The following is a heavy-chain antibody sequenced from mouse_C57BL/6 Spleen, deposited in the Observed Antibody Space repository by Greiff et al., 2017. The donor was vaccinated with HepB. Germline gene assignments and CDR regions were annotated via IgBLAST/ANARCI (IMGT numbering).Heavy chain of an antibody. CDR3: ARKVPWYFDV. Sequence: QVHVKQSGAELVKPGASVKISCKASGYAFSSYWMNWVKQRPGKGLEWIGQIYPGDGDTNYNGKFKGKATLTADKSSSTAYMQLSSLTSEDSAVYFCARKVPWYFDVWGTGTTVTVSS. CDR2: IYPGDGDT. V-gene: IGHV1-80*01. CDR1: GYAFSSYW. J-gene: IGHJ1*03.